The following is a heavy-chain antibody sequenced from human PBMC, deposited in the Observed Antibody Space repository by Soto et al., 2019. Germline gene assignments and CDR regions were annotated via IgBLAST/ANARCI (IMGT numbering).Heavy chain of an antibody. V-gene: IGHV3-23*04. CDR1: GFSFGGYA. CDR2: VSGGGTST. D-gene: IGHD1-26*01. J-gene: IGHJ6*02. Sequence: EVQLVESGGDFVQPGGSLRLSCAGHGFSFGGYAMSWVRQAPGKGLDWISGVSGGGTSTYYAGSVKGRFTISRDSSVVYLQMNSLRADDTAVYYCAKWGGYYAYYSEMDVWGRGTTVTVSS. CDR3: AKWGGYYAYYSEMDV.